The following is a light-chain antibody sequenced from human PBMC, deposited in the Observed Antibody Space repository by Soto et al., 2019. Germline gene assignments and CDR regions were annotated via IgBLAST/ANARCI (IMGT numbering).Light chain of an antibody. J-gene: IGKJ4*01. CDR3: LQDDSYPLT. CDR1: QGIRND. V-gene: IGKV1-6*01. CDR2: AAS. Sequence: AIQMTQSPSSLSASVGDRVTISCRASQGIRNDLGWYQQKPGKAPKLLISAASTLHSGVPSRFSGSGSGIDFTLTISSLQPEDFATYYCLQDDSYPLTFGGGTKVEIK.